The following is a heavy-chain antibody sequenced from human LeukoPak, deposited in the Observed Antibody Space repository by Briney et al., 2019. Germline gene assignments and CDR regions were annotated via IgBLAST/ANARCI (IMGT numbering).Heavy chain of an antibody. V-gene: IGHV3-53*01. D-gene: IGHD6-19*01. J-gene: IGHJ4*02. Sequence: GGSLRLSCAASGFTVSSNYMSWVRQVPGKGLEWVSVIYSGGTTYYADSVKGRFTISRDNSKNTLYLQMNRLRGEDTAVYYCARVPYSSGWYFDYWGQGTLVTVPS. CDR2: IYSGGTT. CDR3: ARVPYSSGWYFDY. CDR1: GFTVSSNY.